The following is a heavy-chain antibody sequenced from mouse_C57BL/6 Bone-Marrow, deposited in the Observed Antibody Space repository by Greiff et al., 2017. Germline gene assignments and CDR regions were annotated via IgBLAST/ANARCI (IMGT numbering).Heavy chain of an antibody. CDR2: ISYDGSN. V-gene: IGHV3-6*01. J-gene: IGHJ4*01. CDR1: GYSITSGYY. D-gene: IGHD2-12*01. CDR3: ARDYTGDY. Sequence: VQLQQSGPGLVKPSQSLSLTCSVTGYSITSGYYWNWIRQFPGNKLEWMGYISYDGSNNYNPSLKNRISITRDTSKNQFFLKLNSVTTEDTATYYCARDYTGDYWGQGTSVTVSS.